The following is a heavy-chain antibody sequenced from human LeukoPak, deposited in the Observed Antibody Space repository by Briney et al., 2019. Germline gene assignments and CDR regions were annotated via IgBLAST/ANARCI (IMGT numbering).Heavy chain of an antibody. V-gene: IGHV4-59*08. CDR3: ARHLSGTTMSHYFDF. J-gene: IGHJ4*02. D-gene: IGHD1-1*01. CDR1: GGSITNNY. CDR2: IYYSGST. Sequence: PSETLSLTCTVSGGSITNNYWAWIRQPPGKGLEWIGYIYYSGSTNYNPSLKSRVTISVDTSKNQFSLKLYSVTASDAAIYYCARHLSGTTMSHYFDFWGQGTLVTVSS.